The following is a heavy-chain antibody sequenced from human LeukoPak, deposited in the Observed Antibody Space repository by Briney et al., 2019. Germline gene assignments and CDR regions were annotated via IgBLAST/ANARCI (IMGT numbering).Heavy chain of an antibody. D-gene: IGHD3-10*01. CDR1: GYTFTSYG. CDR3: ARDLAAYYCGSGSPRNDY. V-gene: IGHV1-18*01. CDR2: ISAYNGNT. J-gene: IGHJ4*02. Sequence: ASVKVSCKASGYTFTSYGIIWVRQAPGQGLEWMGWISAYNGNTNYAQKLQGRVTMTTDTSTSTAYMELRSLRSDDTAVYYCARDLAAYYCGSGSPRNDYWGQGTLVTVSS.